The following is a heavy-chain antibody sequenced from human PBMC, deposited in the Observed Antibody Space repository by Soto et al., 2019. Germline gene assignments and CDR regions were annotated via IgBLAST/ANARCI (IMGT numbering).Heavy chain of an antibody. J-gene: IGHJ4*02. V-gene: IGHV3-15*01. Sequence: GESLRLSCAASGFTFSNTWVSWVRQAPGKGLEWVARIKRKIDGGTPDYAATVKDRFTISRDDSKTKVSLQMNSRTSEDTGVNQCTIDDELSFGYWGQGTMVPLSS. CDR2: IKRKIDGGTP. CDR3: TIDDELSFGY. CDR1: GFTFSNTW.